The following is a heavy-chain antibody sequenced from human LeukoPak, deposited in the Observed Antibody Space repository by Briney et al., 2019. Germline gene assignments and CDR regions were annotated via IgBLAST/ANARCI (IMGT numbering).Heavy chain of an antibody. CDR2: IYYSGST. CDR3: ARIGSGLHMDV. J-gene: IGHJ6*03. D-gene: IGHD6-19*01. V-gene: IGHV4-39*07. CDR1: GGSISSSYSY. Sequence: SETLSLTCTVSGGSISSSYSYWGWIRQPPGKGLEWIGSIYYSGSTYYNPSLKSRVTISVDTSKNQFSLKLSSVTAADTAVYYCARIGSGLHMDVWGKGTTVTVSS.